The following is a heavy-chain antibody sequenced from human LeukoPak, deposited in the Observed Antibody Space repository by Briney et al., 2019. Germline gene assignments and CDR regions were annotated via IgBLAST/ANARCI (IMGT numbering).Heavy chain of an antibody. Sequence: SETLSLTCAVYGGSFSGYYWSWIRQPPGKGLEWIGEINHSGSTNYNPSLRSRVTISVDTSKNQFSLKLSSVTAADTAVYYCARGSPVVVVAANPRLQHGMAVRGQPPTVT. V-gene: IGHV4-34*01. J-gene: IGHJ6*02. CDR1: GGSFSGYY. CDR3: ARGSPVVVVAANPRLQHGMAV. D-gene: IGHD2-15*01. CDR2: INHSGST.